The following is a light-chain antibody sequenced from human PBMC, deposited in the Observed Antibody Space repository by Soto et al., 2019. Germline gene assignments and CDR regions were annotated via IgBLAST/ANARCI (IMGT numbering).Light chain of an antibody. CDR3: QQYDNLPLT. CDR2: DAS. Sequence: DIPMTQSPSSLSASVGDRVTITCQASQHITNYLNWYQQKPGKAPKILIYDASTLEAGVPSRFSGSGSGTVFTFTIISLQTEDAATYYCQQYDNLPLTFGGGTKVEIK. CDR1: QHITNY. V-gene: IGKV1-33*01. J-gene: IGKJ4*01.